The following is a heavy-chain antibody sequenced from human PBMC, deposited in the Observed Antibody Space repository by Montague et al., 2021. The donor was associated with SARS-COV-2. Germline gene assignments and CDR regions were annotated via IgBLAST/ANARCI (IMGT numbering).Heavy chain of an antibody. CDR3: ARFWSGYVDK. V-gene: IGHV4-59*01. J-gene: IGHJ4*02. CDR2: IYYTGET. D-gene: IGHD3-3*01. Sequence: SETLSLTCSFSGGSIRNYYWSWIRLPPGKPLEWLGYIYYTGETTHNPSLKSRVTISVDTSRSQFSLRLTSVTAADTAVYFCARFWSGYVDKWSQGTLVTVSS. CDR1: GGSIRNYY.